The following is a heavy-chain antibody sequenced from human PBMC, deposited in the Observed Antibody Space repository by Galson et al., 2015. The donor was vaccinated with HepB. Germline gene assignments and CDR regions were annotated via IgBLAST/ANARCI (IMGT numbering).Heavy chain of an antibody. D-gene: IGHD5-12*01. CDR1: GGSISSYY. J-gene: IGHJ4*02. Sequence: ETLSLTCSVSGGSISSYYWTWIRQPPGKGLEWIGYIYSSGSTNYNPSLKSRVTMSLDTSKNQFSLKLNSVTAADAAVYYCTRRVATAPRYYFDPWGQGILVTVSS. CDR2: IYSSGST. CDR3: TRRVATAPRYYFDP. V-gene: IGHV4-59*08.